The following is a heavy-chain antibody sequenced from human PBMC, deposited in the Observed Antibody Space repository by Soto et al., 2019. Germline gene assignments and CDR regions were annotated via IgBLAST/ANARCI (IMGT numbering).Heavy chain of an antibody. CDR3: ARGNWNYYYGFDV. Sequence: GALRLSCAASEFAFDKYYMAWVRQAPGKGPEWVANIKPDGSEQYYVDSVKGRFTISRDNANNSLYLQMNSLRAEDTAVYFCARGNWNYYYGFDVWGQGTTVTV. CDR2: IKPDGSEQ. V-gene: IGHV3-7*01. D-gene: IGHD1-20*01. J-gene: IGHJ6*02. CDR1: EFAFDKYY.